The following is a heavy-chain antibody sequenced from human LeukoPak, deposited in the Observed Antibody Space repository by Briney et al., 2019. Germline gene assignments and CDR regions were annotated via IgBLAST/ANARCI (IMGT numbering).Heavy chain of an antibody. V-gene: IGHV1-18*01. J-gene: IGHJ6*02. CDR3: ARQAAVAGRLGYYYYGMDV. D-gene: IGHD6-19*01. CDR1: GYTFTSYG. CDR2: ISAYNGNT. Sequence: ASVNVSCKASGYTFTSYGISWVRQAPGQGLEWMGWISAYNGNTNYAQKLQGRVTMTTDTSTSTAYMELRSLRSDDTAVYYCARQAAVAGRLGYYYYGMDVWGQGTTVTVSS.